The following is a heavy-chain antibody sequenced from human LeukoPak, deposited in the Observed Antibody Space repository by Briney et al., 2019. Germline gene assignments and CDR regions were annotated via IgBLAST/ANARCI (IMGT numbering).Heavy chain of an antibody. V-gene: IGHV1-2*02. D-gene: IGHD2-8*01. CDR2: INPDGDVT. Sequence: ASVKVSCKASGYTFTAYYIHWVRQAPGQGLEWMGWINPDGDVTKSAQKFQGRVTMTTDKSINTVFMELSGLTSDDTALYYCARGPNHYYYMDFWGKGTTVSVSS. CDR3: ARGPNHYYYMDF. J-gene: IGHJ6*03. CDR1: GYTFTAYY.